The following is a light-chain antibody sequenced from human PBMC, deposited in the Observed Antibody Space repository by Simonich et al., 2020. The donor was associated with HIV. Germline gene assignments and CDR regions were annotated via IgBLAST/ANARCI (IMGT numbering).Light chain of an antibody. Sequence: EIVLTQSPGALSLSPGERATLSCRVSQTISSRFLAWFPQKPGQAPRLLIYAASSRATGIPDSFSGSGSGTDFTLTISRLEPEDFAVYYCQQYGSSPPYTFGQGTKLEIK. CDR1: QTISSRF. V-gene: IGKV3-20*01. CDR3: QQYGSSPPYT. CDR2: AAS. J-gene: IGKJ2*01.